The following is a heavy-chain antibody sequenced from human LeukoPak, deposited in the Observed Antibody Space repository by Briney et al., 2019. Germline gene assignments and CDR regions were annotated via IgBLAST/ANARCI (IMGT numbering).Heavy chain of an antibody. D-gene: IGHD5-18*01. CDR3: ARALCGYSYGYDY. J-gene: IGHJ4*02. V-gene: IGHV2-70*11. CDR2: IDWDDDK. Sequence: SGPALLKPTPTLTLTCTFSGFSLRTRGMCVSWIRQPPGKALEWLARIDWDDDKYYSTSLKTRLTISKDTSKNQVVLTMTNMDPVDTATYYCARALCGYSYGYDYWGQGTLVTVSS. CDR1: GFSLRTRGMC.